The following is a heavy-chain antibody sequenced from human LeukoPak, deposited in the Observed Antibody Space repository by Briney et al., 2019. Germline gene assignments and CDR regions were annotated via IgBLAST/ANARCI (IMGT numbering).Heavy chain of an antibody. CDR1: GFTFSSYS. CDR2: ISSSSRTI. CDR3: ARDSGTTGEVKFDP. D-gene: IGHD3-10*01. Sequence: PGGSLRLSCAASGFTFSSYSMNWVRQAPGKGLEWISYISSSSRTIYYADSVKGRFTISRDNAKNSLYLQMNSLRAEDTAVYYCARDSGTTGEVKFDPWGQGTLVTVSS. V-gene: IGHV3-48*01. J-gene: IGHJ5*02.